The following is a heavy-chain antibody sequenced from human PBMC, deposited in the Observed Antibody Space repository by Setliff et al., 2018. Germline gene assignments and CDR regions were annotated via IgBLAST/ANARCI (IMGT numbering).Heavy chain of an antibody. CDR2: IYHNGNT. CDR3: ARDRTAYSYGLDV. D-gene: IGHD5-18*01. J-gene: IGHJ6*02. V-gene: IGHV4-59*01. Sequence: PSATLSLTCTVSGGSISPYFWSWIRQPPGKGLEWIGYIYHNGNTNFNPSLKTRVNMSVDTSKNQIALNLKSVTAADTAVYYCARDRTAYSYGLDVWGQGTTVTVSS. CDR1: GGSISPYF.